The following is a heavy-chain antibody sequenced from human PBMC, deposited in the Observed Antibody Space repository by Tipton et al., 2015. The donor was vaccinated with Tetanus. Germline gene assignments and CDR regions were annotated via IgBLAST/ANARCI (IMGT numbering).Heavy chain of an antibody. J-gene: IGHJ3*01. CDR2: VYFEGST. CDR3: ARGGRDAYNNPLGAFDV. V-gene: IGHV4-39*01. D-gene: IGHD5-24*01. CDR1: GGSISDKKYY. Sequence: TLSLTCSVSGGSISDKKYYWGWIRQSPGKGLEWIASVYFEGSTYYSPSLKSRVIIAVDTAQNLFSLRLSSVTAADTAVYYCARGGRDAYNNPLGAFDVWGRGTTVTVSS.